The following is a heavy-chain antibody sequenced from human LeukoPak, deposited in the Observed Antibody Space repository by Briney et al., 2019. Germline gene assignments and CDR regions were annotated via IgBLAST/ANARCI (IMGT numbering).Heavy chain of an antibody. Sequence: SETLSLTCTVSGGSISSYYWSWIRQPPGKGLEWIGYIYYSGSTNYNPSLKSRVTISVDTSKNQFSLKLSSVAAADTAVYYCAATGYSYNYWGQGTLVTVSS. V-gene: IGHV4-59*08. CDR2: IYYSGST. CDR1: GGSISSYY. CDR3: AATGYSYNY. J-gene: IGHJ4*02. D-gene: IGHD4-4*01.